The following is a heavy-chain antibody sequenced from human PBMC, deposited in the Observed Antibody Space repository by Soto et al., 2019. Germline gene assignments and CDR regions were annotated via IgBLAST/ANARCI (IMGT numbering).Heavy chain of an antibody. V-gene: IGHV3-30-3*01. D-gene: IGHD5-12*01. J-gene: IGHJ6*02. Sequence: ESGGGVVQPGRSLRLSCAASGFTFSSYAMHWVRQAPGKGLEWVAVISYDGSNKYYADSVKGRFTISRDNSKNTLYLQMNSLRAEDTAVYYCARDLGSHAMDVWGQGTTVTVSS. CDR1: GFTFSSYA. CDR2: ISYDGSNK. CDR3: ARDLGSHAMDV.